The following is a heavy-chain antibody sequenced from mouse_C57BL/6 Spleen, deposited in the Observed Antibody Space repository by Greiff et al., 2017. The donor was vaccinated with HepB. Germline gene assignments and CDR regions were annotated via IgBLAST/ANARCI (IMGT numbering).Heavy chain of an antibody. J-gene: IGHJ3*01. Sequence: VQLQQPGAELVKPGASVKLSCKASGYTFTSYWMHWVKQRPGRGLEWIGRIDPNSGGTKDNEKFKSKATLTVDKPSSTAYMQLSSLTSEDSAVYYCARSSITTVVATDWFAYWGQGTLVTVSA. CDR3: ARSSITTVVATDWFAY. CDR1: GYTFTSYW. D-gene: IGHD1-1*01. CDR2: IDPNSGGT. V-gene: IGHV1-72*01.